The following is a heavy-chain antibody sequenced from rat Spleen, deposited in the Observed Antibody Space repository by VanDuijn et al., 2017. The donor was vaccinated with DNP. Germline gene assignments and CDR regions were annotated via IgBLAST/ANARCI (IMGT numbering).Heavy chain of an antibody. CDR3: ARLGGSPFDY. V-gene: IGHV5-22*01. Sequence: EVQLVESGGGLVQPGGSMKLSCAASGFTFSDYYMAWVRQAPKKGLEWVTSISYEGSGTYYRDSVKGRFTISRDNAKSTLYLQMNSLRSEDTATYYCARLGGSPFDYWGQGVMVTVSS. D-gene: IGHD5-1*01. CDR1: GFTFSDYY. CDR2: ISYEGSGT. J-gene: IGHJ2*01.